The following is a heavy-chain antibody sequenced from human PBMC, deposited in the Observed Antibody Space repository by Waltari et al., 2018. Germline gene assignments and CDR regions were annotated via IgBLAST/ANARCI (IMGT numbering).Heavy chain of an antibody. V-gene: IGHV3-33*06. Sequence: QVQLVESGGGVVQPGRSLRLSCAASGFTFSSYGMPWVRQAPGKGLEWVAVIWYDGSNKYYADSVKGRFTISRDNSKNTLYLQMNSLRAEDTAVYYCAKDRYYGSGSPYYFDYWGQGTLVTVSS. CDR3: AKDRYYGSGSPYYFDY. CDR1: GFTFSSYG. CDR2: IWYDGSNK. D-gene: IGHD3-10*01. J-gene: IGHJ4*02.